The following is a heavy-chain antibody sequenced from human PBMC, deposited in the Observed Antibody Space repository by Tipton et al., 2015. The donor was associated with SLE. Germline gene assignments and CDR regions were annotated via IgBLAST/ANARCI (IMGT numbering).Heavy chain of an antibody. CDR1: RYTFIGYY. CDR3: ARGAYHFGSGRDQNPDAFDF. V-gene: IGHV1-2*06. J-gene: IGHJ3*01. D-gene: IGHD3-10*01. Sequence: QVQLVQSGAEVKRPGASVKVSCKASRYTFIGYYLHWVRQAPGQGLEWMGRINPKSGDTNYAQKFEGRVTLTCDTSISTAFMDLSSLTSDDTAVYYCARGAYHFGSGRDQNPDAFDFWGQGTMVTVSS. CDR2: INPKSGDT.